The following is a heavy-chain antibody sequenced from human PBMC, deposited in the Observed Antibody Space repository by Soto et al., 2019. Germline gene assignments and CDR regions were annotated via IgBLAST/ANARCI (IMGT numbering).Heavy chain of an antibody. J-gene: IGHJ5*02. V-gene: IGHV3-33*01. CDR2: IWYDGSNK. Sequence: GGSLRLSCAASGFTFSSYGMHWVRQAPGKGLEWVAVIWYDGSNKYYADSVKGRFTISRDNSKNTLYLQMNSLRAEDTAVYYCARGSYYGSNLGDWFDPWGQGTLVTVSS. CDR1: GFTFSSYG. D-gene: IGHD3-10*01. CDR3: ARGSYYGSNLGDWFDP.